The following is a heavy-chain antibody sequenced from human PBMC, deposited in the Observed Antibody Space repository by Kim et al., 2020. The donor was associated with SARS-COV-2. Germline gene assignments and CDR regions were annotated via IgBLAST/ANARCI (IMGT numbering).Heavy chain of an antibody. J-gene: IGHJ4*02. CDR1: GITFTTYT. CDR3: AKVFRVTTQTTGGDFFDS. CDR2: ISGGGGST. D-gene: IGHD4-17*01. V-gene: IGHV3-23*01. Sequence: GGSLRLSCVASGITFTTYTMNWVRQAPGKGLEWVSGISGGGGSTYYADSVKGRFTISRDSSKNTLYLQMNSLRVEDTAVYYCAKVFRVTTQTTGGDFFDSCGQGTLVTLSS.